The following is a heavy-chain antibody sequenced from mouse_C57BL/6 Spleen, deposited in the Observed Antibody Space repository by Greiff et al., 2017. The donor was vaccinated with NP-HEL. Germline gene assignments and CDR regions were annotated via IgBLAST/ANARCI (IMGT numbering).Heavy chain of an antibody. CDR1: GYTFTSYW. D-gene: IGHD2-1*01. CDR3: ARGIYGNYWFAY. J-gene: IGHJ3*01. V-gene: IGHV1-55*01. CDR2: IYPGSGST. Sequence: QVQLQQSGAELVKPGASVKMSCKASGYTFTSYWITWVKQRPGQGLEWIGDIYPGSGSTNYNEKFKSKATLTVDTSSSTAYMQLSSLTSEDSAVYYCARGIYGNYWFAYWGQGTLVTVSA.